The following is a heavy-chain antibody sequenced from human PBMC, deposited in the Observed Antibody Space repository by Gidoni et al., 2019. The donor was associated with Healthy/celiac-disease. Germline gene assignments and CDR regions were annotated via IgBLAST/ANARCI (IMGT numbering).Heavy chain of an antibody. Sequence: QVQLVQSGAEVKKPGASVKVSCKASGYTFTSYYMHWVRQAPGQGLEWMGIINPSGGSTSYAQKLQGRVTMTRDTSTSTVYMELSSLRSEDTAVYYCARSFYGDYVLNIWGQGTMVTVSS. CDR1: GYTFTSYY. D-gene: IGHD4-17*01. V-gene: IGHV1-46*04. J-gene: IGHJ3*02. CDR3: ARSFYGDYVLNI. CDR2: INPSGGST.